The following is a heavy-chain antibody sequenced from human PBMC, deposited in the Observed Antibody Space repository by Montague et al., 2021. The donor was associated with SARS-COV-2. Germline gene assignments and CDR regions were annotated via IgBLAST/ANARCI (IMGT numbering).Heavy chain of an antibody. Sequence: PALVKPTQTLTLTCTFSGFSLSTSRMCVSWIRQPPGKALEWLALIDWDDDKYYSTSLKTRLTISKDTSKNQVVLTMTNMDPVDTATYYCARISAWYSSGWSAFDYGGQGTLVTVSS. CDR1: GFSLSTSRMC. CDR3: ARISAWYSSGWSAFDY. D-gene: IGHD6-19*01. V-gene: IGHV2-70*01. J-gene: IGHJ4*02. CDR2: IDWDDDK.